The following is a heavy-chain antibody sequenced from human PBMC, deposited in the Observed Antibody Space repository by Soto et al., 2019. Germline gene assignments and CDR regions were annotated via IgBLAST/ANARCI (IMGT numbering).Heavy chain of an antibody. CDR3: AHFTVDLTSIAARRFYNWFDP. V-gene: IGHV2-5*01. D-gene: IGHD6-6*01. CDR1: GFSLSTSGVG. Sequence: SGPTLVNPTQTLTLTCTFSGFSLSTSGVGVGWIRQPPGKALEWLALIYWNDDKRYSPSLKSRLTITKDTSKNQVVLTMTNMDPVDTATYYCAHFTVDLTSIAARRFYNWFDPWGQGTLVTVSS. J-gene: IGHJ5*02. CDR2: IYWNDDK.